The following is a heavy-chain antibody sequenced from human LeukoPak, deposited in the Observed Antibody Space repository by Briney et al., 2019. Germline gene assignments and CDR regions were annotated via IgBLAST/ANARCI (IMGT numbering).Heavy chain of an antibody. V-gene: IGHV3-23*01. CDR3: VKASSSSPQYNWFDA. J-gene: IGHJ5*02. Sequence: GGSLRFSCAASGFTFSSYAMSWVRQAPGKGLEWVSAISGSGGSTYYADSAKGRFTISRDNSKNTLYLQMNSLRAEDTALYYCVKASSSSPQYNWFDAWGQGTLVTVSS. D-gene: IGHD6-6*01. CDR1: GFTFSSYA. CDR2: ISGSGGST.